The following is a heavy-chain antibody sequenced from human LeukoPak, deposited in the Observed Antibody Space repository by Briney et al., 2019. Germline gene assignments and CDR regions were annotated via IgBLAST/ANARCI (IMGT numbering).Heavy chain of an antibody. CDR1: GYTFTSYG. D-gene: IGHD3-10*01. CDR2: MNPNSGNT. J-gene: IGHJ4*02. Sequence: GASVKVSCKASGYTFTSYGISWVRQAPGQGLEWMGWMNPNSGNTGYAQKFQGRVTITRNTSISTAYMELSSLRSEDTAVYYCARAVRVSPRRASRRTRNYYFDYWGQGTLVTVSS. V-gene: IGHV1-8*03. CDR3: ARAVRVSPRRASRRTRNYYFDY.